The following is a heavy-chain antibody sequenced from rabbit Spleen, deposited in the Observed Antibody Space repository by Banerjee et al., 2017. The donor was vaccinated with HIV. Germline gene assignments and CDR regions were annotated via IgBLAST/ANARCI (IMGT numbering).Heavy chain of an antibody. Sequence: QQQLEESGGGLVKPGGTLTLTCTASGFSFSSGYYMGWVRQAPGKGLEWIACIGTGSSGVTYYASWAKSRFTISQTASTTVTRQLTSLTVADTATYFCARDTGTSFSSYGMDLWGPGTLVTVS. CDR2: IGTGSSGVT. V-gene: IGHV1S45*01. J-gene: IGHJ6*01. CDR3: ARDTGTSFSSYGMDL. D-gene: IGHD7-1*01. CDR1: GFSFSSGYY.